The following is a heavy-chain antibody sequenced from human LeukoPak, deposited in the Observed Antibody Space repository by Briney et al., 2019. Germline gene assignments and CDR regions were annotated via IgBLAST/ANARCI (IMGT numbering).Heavy chain of an antibody. CDR2: INHSGST. V-gene: IGHV4-34*01. CDR3: ASLKGIWFGELRLGWFDP. J-gene: IGHJ5*02. Sequence: SETLSLTCAVYGGSFSGYYWSWLRQPPGKGLEWIGEINHSGSTNYNPSLKSRVTISLDTPKNQFSLKLSSVTAADTAVYYCASLKGIWFGELRLGWFDPWGQGTLVTVSS. CDR1: GGSFSGYY. D-gene: IGHD3-10*01.